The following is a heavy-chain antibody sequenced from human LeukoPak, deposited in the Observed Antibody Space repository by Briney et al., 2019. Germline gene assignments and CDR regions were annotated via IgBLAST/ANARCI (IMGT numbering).Heavy chain of an antibody. D-gene: IGHD3-9*01. V-gene: IGHV4-59*01. J-gene: IGHJ4*02. CDR1: GASINSY. CDR2: IHYSGST. Sequence: SETLSLTCTVSGASINSYWSWTRQTPGKGLEWIGYIHYSGSTNYNPSLYSRVTMSLDTSQKQFSLLLYSVTAADTAVYYCARTYHDFSTDTYHLFDYWGQGIQVAVS. CDR3: ARTYHDFSTDTYHLFDY.